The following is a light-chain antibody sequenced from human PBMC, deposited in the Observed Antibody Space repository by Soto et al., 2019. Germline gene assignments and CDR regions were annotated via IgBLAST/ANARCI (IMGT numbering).Light chain of an antibody. J-gene: IGLJ1*01. CDR1: SSDVGDYNF. Sequence: QSALTQPRSVSGSPGQSVTISCTGTSSDVGDYNFVSWYQQHPGKAPKLMIYDVSKRPSGVPDRFSGSKSGNTASLTISGLPAEDEADYYCCSYAGSYTYVFGTGTKLTVL. V-gene: IGLV2-11*01. CDR2: DVS. CDR3: CSYAGSYTYV.